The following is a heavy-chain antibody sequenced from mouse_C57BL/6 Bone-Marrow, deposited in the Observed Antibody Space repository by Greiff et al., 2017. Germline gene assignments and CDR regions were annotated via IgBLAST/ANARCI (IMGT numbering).Heavy chain of an antibody. D-gene: IGHD1-1*01. CDR1: YFAFMASA. Sequence: LVESGAELVRPGSSVKLSCKDSYFAFMASAMHWVKQRPGHGLEWIGSFTMYSDATEYSENFKGKATLTANTSSSTAYMELSSLTSEDSEVYYCAITVVATYYAMDYWGQGTSVTVSS. J-gene: IGHJ4*01. CDR3: AITVVATYYAMDY. CDR2: FTMYSDAT. V-gene: IGHV1-49*01.